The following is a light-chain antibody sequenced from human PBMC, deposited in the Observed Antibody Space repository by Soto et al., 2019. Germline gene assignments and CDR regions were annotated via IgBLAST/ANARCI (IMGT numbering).Light chain of an antibody. CDR1: QSVRSSY. CDR2: GVS. CDR3: QQYGTSPTT. J-gene: IGKJ1*01. Sequence: EIVLTQSPGTLSLSPGERATLSCRASQSVRSSYLAWYQQKLGQAPRLLIYGVSNRATGIPDRFSGSGSGTDFTITISRLEAEDFAVYYCQQYGTSPTTCGQGTKVEIK. V-gene: IGKV3-20*01.